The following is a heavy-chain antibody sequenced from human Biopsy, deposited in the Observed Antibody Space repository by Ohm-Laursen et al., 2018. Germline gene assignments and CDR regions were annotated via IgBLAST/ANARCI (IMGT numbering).Heavy chain of an antibody. Sequence: SDTLSLTCTVSGSFISTYYWNWIRQPAGKALEWIGRIYNIGSTNYNPSLQSRVTMSVDTSKNQFSLKMSSVTAADTAVYYCARDLPYYENSGYGAFDMWGQGTMVTVSS. CDR3: ARDLPYYENSGYGAFDM. D-gene: IGHD3-22*01. J-gene: IGHJ3*02. CDR1: GSFISTYY. V-gene: IGHV4-4*07. CDR2: IYNIGST.